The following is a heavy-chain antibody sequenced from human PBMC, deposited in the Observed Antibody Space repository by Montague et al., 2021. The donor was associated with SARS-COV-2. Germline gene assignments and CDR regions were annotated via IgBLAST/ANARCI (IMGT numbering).Heavy chain of an antibody. D-gene: IGHD3-3*01. CDR1: GSSISSSSYY. CDR2: IYYSGST. J-gene: IGHJ3*02. CDR3: ARHSGRDTIFGVVIMPDAFDI. V-gene: IGHV4-39*01. Sequence: SETLSLTCTVSGSSISSSSYYWGWIHQPPGKGLEWIGSIYYSGSTYYNPSLKSRVTISVDTSKNQFSLKLSSVTAADTAVYYCARHSGRDTIFGVVIMPDAFDIWGQGTMVTVSS.